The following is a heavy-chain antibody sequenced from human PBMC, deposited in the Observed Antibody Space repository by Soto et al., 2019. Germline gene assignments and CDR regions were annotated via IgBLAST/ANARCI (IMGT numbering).Heavy chain of an antibody. CDR3: ARGAATQILVLMYEALEI. V-gene: IGHV1-69*12. CDR1: GATLDTFINFG. J-gene: IGHJ3*02. CDR2: IIPVFGTA. Sequence: QVQLVQSGAEVKKPGSSVKVSCKASGATLDTFINFGVTWVRRAPGQGLEWMGGIIPVFGTAHYAQKFQGRLTISADESTRTAYMELSSLRSEDTAVYYCARGAATQILVLMYEALEIWGQGTMVTVSS. D-gene: IGHD3-16*01.